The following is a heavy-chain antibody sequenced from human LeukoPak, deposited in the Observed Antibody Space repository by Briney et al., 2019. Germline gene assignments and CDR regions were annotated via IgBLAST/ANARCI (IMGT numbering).Heavy chain of an antibody. J-gene: IGHJ6*03. D-gene: IGHD6-19*01. V-gene: IGHV1-69*13. CDR1: GGTFSSYA. CDR3: ARAPYSSGGSTNYYYYYYMDV. Sequence: SVKVSCKASGGTFSSYAITWVRQAPGQGLEWMGGIIPIFGTTNYAQKFQGRVTITADESTNTAYMELSSLRSEDTAVYYCARAPYSSGGSTNYYYYYYMDVWGKGTTVTVSS. CDR2: IIPIFGTT.